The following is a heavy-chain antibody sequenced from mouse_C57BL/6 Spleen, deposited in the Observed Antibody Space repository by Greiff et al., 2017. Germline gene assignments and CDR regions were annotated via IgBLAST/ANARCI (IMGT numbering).Heavy chain of an antibody. CDR3: ARPGYDYEDWFAY. J-gene: IGHJ3*01. V-gene: IGHV1-81*01. Sequence: QVQLQQSGAELARPGASVKLSCKASGYTFTSYGISWVKQRTGQGLEWIGEIYPRSGNTYYNEKFKGKATLTADKSSSTAYMELRSLTSEDSAVYFCARPGYDYEDWFAYWGQGTLVTVSA. CDR2: IYPRSGNT. CDR1: GYTFTSYG. D-gene: IGHD2-4*01.